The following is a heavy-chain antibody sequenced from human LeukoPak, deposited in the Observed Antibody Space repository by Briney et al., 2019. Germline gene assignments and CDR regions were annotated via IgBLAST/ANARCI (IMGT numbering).Heavy chain of an antibody. Sequence: ASVKVSCKASGYTFTGYYMHWVRQAPGQGLEWMGRINPNSGGTNYAQKFQGRVTMTRDTSISTAYMELSRLRSDDTAVYYCARGGRAITMVRGLNYYYGMDVWGQGTTVTVSS. CDR3: ARGGRAITMVRGLNYYYGMDV. CDR2: INPNSGGT. J-gene: IGHJ6*02. CDR1: GYTFTGYY. V-gene: IGHV1-2*06. D-gene: IGHD3-10*01.